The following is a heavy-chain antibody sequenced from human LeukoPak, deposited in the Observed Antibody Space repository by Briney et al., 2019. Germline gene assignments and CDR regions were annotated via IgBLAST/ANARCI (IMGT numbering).Heavy chain of an antibody. V-gene: IGHV4-34*01. D-gene: IGHD5-24*01. CDR1: GGSFSGYS. J-gene: IGHJ4*02. CDR3: AREGIRRDGYRRVDY. Sequence: SETLSLACAVYGGSFSGYSWSWIRQPPGKGLEWIGEVNHSGSTNYSPSLKSRVTISVDTSKNQFSLKLRSVTAADTAVYYCAREGIRRDGYRRVDYWGQGTLVTVSS. CDR2: VNHSGST.